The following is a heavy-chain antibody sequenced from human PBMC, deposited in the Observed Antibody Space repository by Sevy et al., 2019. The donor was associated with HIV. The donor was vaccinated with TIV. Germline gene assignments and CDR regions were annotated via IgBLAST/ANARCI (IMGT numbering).Heavy chain of an antibody. CDR1: GFTFSRYW. Sequence: GGSLRLSCAASGFTFSRYWMHWVRQVPGKGLVWVSRINTDGSSTSYEVSVKGRFTISRDNAKNTLYLQMHSLRVDDTAVYYCTRDGESRWEVGSSGYYPIGYWGQGTLVTVSS. J-gene: IGHJ4*02. CDR3: TRDGESRWEVGSSGYYPIGY. V-gene: IGHV3-74*01. CDR2: INTDGSST. D-gene: IGHD3-22*01.